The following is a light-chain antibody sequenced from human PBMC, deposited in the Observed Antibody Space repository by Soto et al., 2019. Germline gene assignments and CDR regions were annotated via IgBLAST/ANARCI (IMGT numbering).Light chain of an antibody. Sequence: DIQMTQSPSSVSASVGDRVTISCRASQDINNWLAWYQQKPGKAPKLLIYVASKYKRGVPSRFSGSRTRTVFTLTIRSLQPKDFATYFCQQANRFPPAFGGGTKV. CDR2: VAS. J-gene: IGKJ4*01. CDR1: QDINNW. CDR3: QQANRFPPA. V-gene: IGKV1-12*01.